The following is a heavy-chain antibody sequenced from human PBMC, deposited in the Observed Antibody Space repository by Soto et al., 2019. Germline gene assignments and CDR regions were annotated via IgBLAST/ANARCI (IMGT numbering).Heavy chain of an antibody. D-gene: IGHD3-22*01. V-gene: IGHV4-31*03. CDR3: ARGFPDYYDSRNGFAFEI. J-gene: IGHJ3*02. CDR2: IYYSGST. CDR1: GGSISSGGYY. Sequence: KPSETLSLTCTVSGGSISSGGYYWSWIRQHPGKGLEWIGYIYYSGSTYYNPSLKSRVTISVDTSKNQFSLKLSSVTAADTAVYYCARGFPDYYDSRNGFAFEIWGQGTMVTVSS.